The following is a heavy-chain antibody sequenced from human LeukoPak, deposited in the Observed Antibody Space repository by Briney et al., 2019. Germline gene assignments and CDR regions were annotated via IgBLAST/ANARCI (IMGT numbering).Heavy chain of an antibody. CDR1: GFTFSSYS. CDR3: SGYSSGWTYYFDY. Sequence: GGSLRLSRAASGFTFSSYSMNWVRQAPGKGLEWVSSISSSSSYIYYADSVKGRFTISRDNAKNSLYLQMNSLRAEDTAVYYCSGYSSGWTYYFDYWGQGTLVTVSS. V-gene: IGHV3-21*01. J-gene: IGHJ4*02. D-gene: IGHD6-19*01. CDR2: ISSSSSYI.